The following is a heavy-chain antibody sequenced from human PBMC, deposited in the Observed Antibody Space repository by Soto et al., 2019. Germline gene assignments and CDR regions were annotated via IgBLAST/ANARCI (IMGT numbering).Heavy chain of an antibody. V-gene: IGHV3-7*01. J-gene: IGHJ4*02. Sequence: EVKLVESGGGLVQPGGSLRLSCAASGFTFRNYCLGWVRQAPGKGLEWVANINEDGSEEYYVDSVRGRFIISRDNARNSLFLQMNSRRAEDTAIYYCARIEIGSYDYWGQGTLVTVSS. CDR1: GFTFRNYC. CDR2: INEDGSEE. D-gene: IGHD1-26*01. CDR3: ARIEIGSYDY.